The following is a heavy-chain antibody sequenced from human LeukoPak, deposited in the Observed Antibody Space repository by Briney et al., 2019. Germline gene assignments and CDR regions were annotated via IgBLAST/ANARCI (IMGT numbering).Heavy chain of an antibody. D-gene: IGHD6-13*01. V-gene: IGHV3-21*01. CDR2: ISSSSSYI. CDR3: ASSGYSSSWSLPS. CDR1: GFTFSSYS. J-gene: IGHJ4*02. Sequence: GGSLRLSCAASGFTFSSYSMNWVRQAPGKGLEWVSSISSSSSYIYYADSVKGRFTISRDNAKNSLYLQMNSLRAEDTAVYYCASSGYSSSWSLPSWGQGTLVTVSS.